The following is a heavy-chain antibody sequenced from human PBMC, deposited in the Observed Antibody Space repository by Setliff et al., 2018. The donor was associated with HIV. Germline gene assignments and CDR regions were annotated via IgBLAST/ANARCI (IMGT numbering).Heavy chain of an antibody. CDR2: ISTSGNRI. Sequence: PGGSLRLSCVVSGFNFSDDYMSWIRQAPGKGLEWVSYISTSGNRIHYADSVKGRFTISRDNAKNSLYLQMDSLRAEDTAVYYCAPLVGATGAPSYWGQGTLVTVSS. D-gene: IGHD1-26*01. J-gene: IGHJ4*02. CDR3: APLVGATGAPSY. CDR1: GFNFSDDY. V-gene: IGHV3-11*04.